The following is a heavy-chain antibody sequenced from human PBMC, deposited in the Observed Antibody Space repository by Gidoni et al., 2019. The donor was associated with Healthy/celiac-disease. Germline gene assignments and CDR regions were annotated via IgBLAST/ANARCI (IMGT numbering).Heavy chain of an antibody. D-gene: IGHD6-13*01. CDR1: VSPFSSYA. CDR3: VKDRKRSWRPFDY. V-gene: IGHV3-64D*09. Sequence: EVQLVESGGGLVQPGGSLRLSCSASVSPFSSYAMPWVRQAPGKGLEYVSAISSNGGSTYYADSVKGRFTISRDNSKNTLYLQMSSLRAEDTAVYYCVKDRKRSWRPFDYWGQGTLVTVSS. J-gene: IGHJ4*02. CDR2: ISSNGGST.